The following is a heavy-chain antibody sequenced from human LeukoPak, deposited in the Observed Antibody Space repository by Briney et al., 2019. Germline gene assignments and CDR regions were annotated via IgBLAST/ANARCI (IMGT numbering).Heavy chain of an antibody. CDR2: IYYSGST. V-gene: IGHV4-59*01. CDR1: GGSISSYY. D-gene: IGHD6-13*01. J-gene: IGHJ4*02. CDR3: ARARYSSSWACDY. Sequence: PSETLSLACTVSGGSISSYYWSWIRQPPGKGLEWIGYIYYSGSTNYNPSLKSRVTISVDTSKNQFSLKLSSVTAADTAVYYCARARYSSSWACDYWGQGTLVTVSS.